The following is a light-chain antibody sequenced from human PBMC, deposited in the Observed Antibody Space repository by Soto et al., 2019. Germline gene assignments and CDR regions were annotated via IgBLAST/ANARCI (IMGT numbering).Light chain of an antibody. V-gene: IGKV1-39*01. CDR3: QQSSSTPPWT. Sequence: DVQMTQSPSSLSASVGDRVTITCRASQSVSIYLNWYQQKPGKAPNLLISAASSLQNGVPSRFRGSGSEKDFTLTISGLQPEDFATYYCQQSSSTPPWTFGQGTKVDIK. CDR2: AAS. CDR1: QSVSIY. J-gene: IGKJ1*01.